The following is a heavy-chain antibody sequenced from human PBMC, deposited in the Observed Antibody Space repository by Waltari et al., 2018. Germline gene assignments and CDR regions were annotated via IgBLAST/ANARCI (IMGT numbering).Heavy chain of an antibody. CDR3: ARAGRSSWDY. CDR2: IYYSGST. D-gene: IGHD6-13*01. V-gene: IGHV4-59*01. Sequence: QVQLQESGPGLVKPSETLSLTCTVSGGSTSSYYWCWSRQPPGKGLEWIGYIYYSGSTNYNPSLKSRVTISVDTSKNQFSLKLSSVTAADTAVYYCARAGRSSWDYWGQGTLVTVSS. J-gene: IGHJ4*02. CDR1: GGSTSSYY.